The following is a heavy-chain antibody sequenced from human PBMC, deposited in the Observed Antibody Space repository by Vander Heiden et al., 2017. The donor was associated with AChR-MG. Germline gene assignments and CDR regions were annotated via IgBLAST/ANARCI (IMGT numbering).Heavy chain of an antibody. J-gene: IGHJ6*03. V-gene: IGHV3-30*18. D-gene: IGHD3-10*01. Sequence: QVQLVESGGGVVQPGRSLRLSCAASGFTFSSYGMHWVRQAPGKGLEWVAVISYDGSNKYYADSVKGRFTISRDNSKNTLYLQMNSLRAEDTAVYYCAKDGWFLSLFYYYYMDVWGKGTTVTVSS. CDR1: GFTFSSYG. CDR2: ISYDGSNK. CDR3: AKDGWFLSLFYYYYMDV.